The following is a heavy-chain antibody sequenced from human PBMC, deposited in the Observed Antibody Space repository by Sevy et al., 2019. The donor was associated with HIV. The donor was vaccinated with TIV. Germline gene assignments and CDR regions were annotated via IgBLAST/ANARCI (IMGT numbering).Heavy chain of an antibody. CDR3: AKDAYYYDSSGYSMSQWYYGMDV. CDR2: ISGSGGDT. J-gene: IGHJ6*02. CDR1: GFTFSTYA. Sequence: GGSLRLSCAASGFTFSTYAMSWVRQAPGKGLEWVSVISGSGGDTYYADSVKGRSTISRDNSKNTLYLQMNSLRAEDTAVYYCAKDAYYYDSSGYSMSQWYYGMDVWGQGTTVTVSS. V-gene: IGHV3-23*01. D-gene: IGHD3-22*01.